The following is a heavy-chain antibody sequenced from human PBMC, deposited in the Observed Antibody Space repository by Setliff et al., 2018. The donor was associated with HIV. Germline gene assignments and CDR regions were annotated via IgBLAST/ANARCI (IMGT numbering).Heavy chain of an antibody. J-gene: IGHJ4*02. CDR3: ARVYSSPSEFDY. CDR2: INHSGST. D-gene: IGHD6-6*01. V-gene: IGHV4-34*01. CDR1: GGSFSGYC. Sequence: SETLSLTCAVYGGSFSGYCWSWIRQPPGKGLEWIGEINHSGSTNYNPSLKSRVTISVDTSKNQFSLKLSSVTAADTAVYYCARVYSSPSEFDYWGQGTLVTVSS.